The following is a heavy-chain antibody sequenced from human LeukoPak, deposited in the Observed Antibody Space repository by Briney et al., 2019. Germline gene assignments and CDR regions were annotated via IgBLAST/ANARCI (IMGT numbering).Heavy chain of an antibody. CDR2: IYYSGST. Sequence: PSETLSLTCTVSGGSISSYYWSWIRQPPGKGLEWIGYIYYSGSTNYNPSLKSRVTISVDTSKNQFSLKLSSVTAADTAVYYCASTPTYDSSGYNYWGQGTLVTVSS. J-gene: IGHJ4*02. V-gene: IGHV4-59*12. D-gene: IGHD3-22*01. CDR1: GGSISSYY. CDR3: ASTPTYDSSGYNY.